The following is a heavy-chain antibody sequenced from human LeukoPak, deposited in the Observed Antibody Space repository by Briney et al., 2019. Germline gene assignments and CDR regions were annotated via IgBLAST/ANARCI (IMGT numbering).Heavy chain of an antibody. CDR1: GFTFDDYA. CDR2: ISWQGGST. J-gene: IGHJ5*02. D-gene: IGHD2-15*01. Sequence: GGSLRLSCAASGFTFDDYAMHWVRQAPGKGLEWVSLISWQGGSTYYTDSVKGRFTISRDNNKSSLYLQMNSLRAEDTAFYYCAKDGVVAALGDNWFDRWGQGTLVTVSS. V-gene: IGHV3-43D*03. CDR3: AKDGVVAALGDNWFDR.